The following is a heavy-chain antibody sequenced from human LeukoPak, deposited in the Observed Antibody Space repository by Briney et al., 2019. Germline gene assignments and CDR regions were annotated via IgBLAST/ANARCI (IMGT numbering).Heavy chain of an antibody. Sequence: SETLSLTCTVSGGSISSYYWSWIRQPPGKGREWIGYIYYRGSNNYNHALKSRVTISVDTSKNQFSLKLSSVTAADTAVYYCARHHRSSGSDYWGQGTLVTVSS. CDR3: ARHHRSSGSDY. D-gene: IGHD3-10*01. CDR1: GGSISSYY. V-gene: IGHV4-59*08. CDR2: IYYRGSN. J-gene: IGHJ4*02.